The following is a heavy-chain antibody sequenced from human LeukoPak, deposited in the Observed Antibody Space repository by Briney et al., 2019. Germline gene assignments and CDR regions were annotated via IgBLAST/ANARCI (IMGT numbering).Heavy chain of an antibody. Sequence: ASVKVSCKASGYIFTGYYMHWVRQAPGQGLEWMGRINPNSGGTNYAQKFQGRVTMTRHTSISTAYMELSRLRSDDTAVYYCARGSFIAAAGNGIDYWGQGTLVTVSS. D-gene: IGHD6-13*01. CDR3: ARGSFIAAAGNGIDY. J-gene: IGHJ4*02. CDR1: GYIFTGYY. V-gene: IGHV1-2*06. CDR2: INPNSGGT.